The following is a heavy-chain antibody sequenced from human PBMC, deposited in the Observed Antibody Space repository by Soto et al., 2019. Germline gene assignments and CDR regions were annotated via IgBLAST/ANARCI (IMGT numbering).Heavy chain of an antibody. J-gene: IGHJ4*02. V-gene: IGHV4-59*01. CDR3: ARSYYYGSGSYYFDY. Sequence: PSETLSLTCTVSGGSTSSYYWSWIRQPPGKGLEWIGYIYYSGSTNYNPSLKSRVNISVDTSKNQFSLKPSTVTAADTAVYYCARSYYYGSGSYYFDYWGQGTLVTVSS. D-gene: IGHD3-10*01. CDR2: IYYSGST. CDR1: GGSTSSYY.